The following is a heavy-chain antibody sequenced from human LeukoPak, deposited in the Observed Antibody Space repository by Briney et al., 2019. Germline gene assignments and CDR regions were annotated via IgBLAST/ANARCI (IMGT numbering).Heavy chain of an antibody. CDR2: ISRDGSTK. Sequence: GGSLRLSCAASGFTFSNYGMQWARQAPGKGLEWVAVISRDGSTKFYADSVKGRFSISRDNSKNTLDLQMYSLRAEDTAVYYCTKELIAYSSGWYFHDWGQGTQVTVSS. CDR1: GFTFSNYG. CDR3: TKELIAYSSGWYFHD. D-gene: IGHD6-25*01. V-gene: IGHV3-30*18. J-gene: IGHJ1*01.